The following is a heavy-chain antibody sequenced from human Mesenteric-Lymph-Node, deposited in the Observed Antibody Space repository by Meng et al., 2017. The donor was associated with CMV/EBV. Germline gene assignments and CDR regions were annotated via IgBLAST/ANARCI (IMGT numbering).Heavy chain of an antibody. CDR2: INPNSGVS. V-gene: IGHV1-2*06. D-gene: IGHD2/OR15-2a*01. Sequence: QVKLVLPWAEVGKTEAPVMVSCKASGYTFTDFYIHWVRQAPGQGLEWMGRINPNSGVSNSAQTLQGRVTMTRDTSISTAYMELGRLTSDDTAVYYCARDNVNPEGFDPWGQGTLVTVSS. CDR3: ARDNVNPEGFDP. J-gene: IGHJ5*02. CDR1: GYTFTDFY.